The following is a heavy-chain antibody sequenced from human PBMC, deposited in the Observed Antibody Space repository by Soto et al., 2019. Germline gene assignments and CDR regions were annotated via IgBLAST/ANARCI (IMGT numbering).Heavy chain of an antibody. CDR3: VGDPYAGFDY. V-gene: IGHV3-72*01. Sequence: EGQLVESGGGLVQPGGSLRLSCTASAFSLSNQYLHWVRQAPGQGMEWVGRTVNKAFSFTTAYAAAVKCRFTISRDDSENSLYLQMTSLRAEDTAVYYCVGDPYAGFDYWGQGALVTVSS. CDR2: TVNKAFSFTT. J-gene: IGHJ4*02. CDR1: AFSLSNQY. D-gene: IGHD2-8*01.